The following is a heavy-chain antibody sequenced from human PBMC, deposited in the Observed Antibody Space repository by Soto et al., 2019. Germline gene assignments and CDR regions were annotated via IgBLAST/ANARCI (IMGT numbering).Heavy chain of an antibody. J-gene: IGHJ4*02. CDR1: GYTFTSYA. Sequence: QVQLVQSGAEVKKPGASVKVSCKASGYTFTSYAMHWVRQAPGQRLEWMGWINAGNGNTKYSQKFQGRVTITRDTSASTAYMELSSLRSEDTSVYYCAISVTVPAAIGYWGQGTLVTVSS. CDR2: INAGNGNT. D-gene: IGHD2-2*02. CDR3: AISVTVPAAIGY. V-gene: IGHV1-3*01.